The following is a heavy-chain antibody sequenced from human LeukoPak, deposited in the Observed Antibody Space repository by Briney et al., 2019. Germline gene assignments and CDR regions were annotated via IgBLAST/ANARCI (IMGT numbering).Heavy chain of an antibody. CDR3: ARYWYCSGGSCYDCFDP. CDR1: GYTFSSYG. Sequence: ASVKVSCKASGYTFSSYGISWVRQAPGQGLEWMGWISGYNDNTKYAQKLQGRVTMTTDTSTSTAYMELRSLRTDDTAVYYCARYWYCSGGSCYDCFDPWGQGTLVTVSS. CDR2: ISGYNDNT. J-gene: IGHJ5*02. D-gene: IGHD2-15*01. V-gene: IGHV1-18*01.